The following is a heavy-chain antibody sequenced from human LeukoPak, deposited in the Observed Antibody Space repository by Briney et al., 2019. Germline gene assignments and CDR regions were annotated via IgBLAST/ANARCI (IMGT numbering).Heavy chain of an antibody. Sequence: PGGYLRLSCAASGFTFSSYEMNWVRQAPGKGLEWVSYISSSSSTIYYADSVKGRFTISRDNAKNSLYLQMNSLRAEDTAVYYCARDVGSGSSDWFDPWGQGTLVTVSS. D-gene: IGHD1-26*01. J-gene: IGHJ5*02. CDR1: GFTFSSYE. CDR2: ISSSSSTI. CDR3: ARDVGSGSSDWFDP. V-gene: IGHV3-48*01.